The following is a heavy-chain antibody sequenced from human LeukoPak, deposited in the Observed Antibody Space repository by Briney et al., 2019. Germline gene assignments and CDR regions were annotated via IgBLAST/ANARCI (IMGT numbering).Heavy chain of an antibody. CDR3: AKGGWLEY. V-gene: IGHV3-23*01. CDR2: ISGSGGNT. Sequence: GASLRLSCEASGFTFINYRMSWVRQAPGKGLEWVSGISGSGGNTYYADSVKGRFTISRDDSKNTLYLQMNSLRAEDTAVYYCAKGGWLEYWGQGTLVTVSS. D-gene: IGHD5-24*01. J-gene: IGHJ4*02. CDR1: GFTFINYR.